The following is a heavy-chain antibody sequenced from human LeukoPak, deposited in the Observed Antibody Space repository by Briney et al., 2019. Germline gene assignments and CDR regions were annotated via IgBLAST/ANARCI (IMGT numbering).Heavy chain of an antibody. CDR1: GGSFSGYY. J-gene: IGHJ4*02. CDR3: ARGGGYCSSTSCYSVVSDY. Sequence: PSETLSLTCAVYGGSFSGYYWSWIRQPPGKGLEWIGEINHSGGTNYNPSLKSRVTISVDTSKNQFFLKLSSVTAADTAVYYCARGGGYCSSTSCYSVVSDYWGQGTLVTVSS. D-gene: IGHD2-2*01. V-gene: IGHV4-34*01. CDR2: INHSGGT.